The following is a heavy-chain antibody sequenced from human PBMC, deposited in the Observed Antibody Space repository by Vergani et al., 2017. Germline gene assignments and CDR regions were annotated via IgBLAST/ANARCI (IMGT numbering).Heavy chain of an antibody. Sequence: EVQLVESGGGLVQPGGSLRLSRAASGFTFSSYWMHWVRQAPGKGLVWVSRINSDGSSTSYADSVKGRFTISRDNAKNTLYLQMNSLRAEDTAVYYCARRACSSTSCYRMGGGWFDPWGQGTLVTVSS. CDR2: INSDGSST. J-gene: IGHJ5*02. V-gene: IGHV3-74*01. CDR3: ARRACSSTSCYRMGGGWFDP. CDR1: GFTFSSYW. D-gene: IGHD2-2*02.